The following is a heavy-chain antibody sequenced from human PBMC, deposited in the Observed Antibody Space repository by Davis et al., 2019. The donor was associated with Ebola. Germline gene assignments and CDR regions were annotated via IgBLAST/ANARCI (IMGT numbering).Heavy chain of an antibody. CDR3: ARGYSGSRRLDY. J-gene: IGHJ4*02. Sequence: AASVKVSCKASGYTFTSYYMHWVRQAPGQGLEWMGWISAYNGNTNYAQKLQGRVTMTTDTSTSTAYMELRSLRSDDTAVYYCARGYSGSRRLDYWGQGTLVTVSS. D-gene: IGHD1-26*01. V-gene: IGHV1-18*04. CDR1: GYTFTSYY. CDR2: ISAYNGNT.